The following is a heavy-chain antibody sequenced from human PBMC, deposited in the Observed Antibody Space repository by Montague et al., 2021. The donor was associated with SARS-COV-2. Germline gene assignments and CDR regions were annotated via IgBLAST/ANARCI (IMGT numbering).Heavy chain of an antibody. D-gene: IGHD3-10*01. CDR1: GGSITSSSYY. J-gene: IGHJ6*02. Sequence: SDTLSLTCSVSGGSITSSSYYWGWIRQSPDKGLEWIGNIYYSGSTYYNPSLKSRVTISVDTSKYQFSLKLSSVTAADTAVYYCVSLWKYGSGSHYAPWDYYNYGVDVWGQGTTVTVS. CDR3: VSLWKYGSGSHYAPWDYYNYGVDV. V-gene: IGHV4-39*01. CDR2: IYYSGST.